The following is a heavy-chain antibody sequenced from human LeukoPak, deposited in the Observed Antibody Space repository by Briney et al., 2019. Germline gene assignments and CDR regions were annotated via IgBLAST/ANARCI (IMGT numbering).Heavy chain of an antibody. Sequence: GGSLRLSCAASGFTFSSYAMHWVRQAPGKGLEWVAVISYDGSNKYYADSVKGRFTISRDNSKNTLYLQMNSLRAEDTALYYCAKAIAAANTRVFDSWGQGTLVTVSS. CDR1: GFTFSSYA. D-gene: IGHD6-13*01. CDR3: AKAIAAANTRVFDS. CDR2: ISYDGSNK. J-gene: IGHJ4*02. V-gene: IGHV3-30-3*01.